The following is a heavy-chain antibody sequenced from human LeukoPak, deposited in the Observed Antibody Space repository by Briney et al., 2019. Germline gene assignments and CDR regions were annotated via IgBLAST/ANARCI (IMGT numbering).Heavy chain of an antibody. CDR3: ARGYCRYDICPVFPS. Sequence: SDTLSLTCSVSGASVSSYYWNWVRQTPGKGLEWIGYIYYNEKTNYRPSLKSRITMSVDTSKNQFSLKLSSVTAANTGVYYWARGYCRYDICPVFPSWGQGTLVTISS. V-gene: IGHV4-59*02. CDR2: IYYNEKT. CDR1: GASVSSYY. D-gene: IGHD2-15*01. J-gene: IGHJ5*02.